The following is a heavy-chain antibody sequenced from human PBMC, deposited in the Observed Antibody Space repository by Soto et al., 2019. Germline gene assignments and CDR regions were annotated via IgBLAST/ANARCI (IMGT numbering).Heavy chain of an antibody. CDR1: GYTFTGYY. CDR3: AREVLWFGELSVYYYYYGMDV. V-gene: IGHV1-2*02. D-gene: IGHD3-10*01. J-gene: IGHJ6*02. CDR2: INPNSGGT. Sequence: QVQLVQSGAEVKKPGASVKVSCKASGYTFTGYYMHWVRQAPGQGLEWMGWINPNSGGTNYAQKFKGRVTMTRDTSISTAYMELSRLRSDDTAVYYCAREVLWFGELSVYYYYYGMDVWGQGTTVTVSS.